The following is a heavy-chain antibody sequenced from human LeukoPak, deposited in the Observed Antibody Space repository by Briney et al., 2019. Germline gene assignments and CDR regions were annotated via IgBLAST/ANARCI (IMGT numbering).Heavy chain of an antibody. CDR2: ISWNSGSI. CDR1: GFTFDDYA. Sequence: SLRLSCAASGFTFDDYAMHWVRQAPGKGLEWVSGISWNSGSIGYADSVKGRFTISRDNAKNSLYLQMSSLRAEDTAVYYCARDRDCSSTSCYTPLWAGNYYYGMDVWGQGTTVTVSS. J-gene: IGHJ6*02. V-gene: IGHV3-9*01. CDR3: ARDRDCSSTSCYTPLWAGNYYYGMDV. D-gene: IGHD2-2*02.